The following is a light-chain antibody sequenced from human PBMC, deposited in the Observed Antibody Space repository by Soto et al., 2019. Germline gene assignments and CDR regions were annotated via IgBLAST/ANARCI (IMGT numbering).Light chain of an antibody. CDR2: AAS. J-gene: IGKJ1*01. Sequence: DVQMTQSPSSLSASVGDRVTITCRASQGINNDLSWYQQKAGEAPKRLIYAASALQRGVPSRFSGGGSGTEFTLTINSLQTEDFATYYCLQHDSYPRTFGQGTKVEVK. V-gene: IGKV1-17*01. CDR1: QGINND. CDR3: LQHDSYPRT.